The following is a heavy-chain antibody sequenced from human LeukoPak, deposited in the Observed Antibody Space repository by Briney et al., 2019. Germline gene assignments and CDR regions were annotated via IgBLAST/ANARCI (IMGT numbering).Heavy chain of an antibody. CDR2: IFTRGST. J-gene: IGHJ4*02. CDR1: GASISSHY. V-gene: IGHV4-4*07. D-gene: IGHD2-21*01. CDR3: AREEGGFHMGY. Sequence: SETPSLTCTVSGASISSHYWSWIRQPAGKGLEWIGRIFTRGSTNDNPSLRSRVTMSVDTPKNQFSLKLSSVTAADTAVYYCAREEGGFHMGYWGQGTLVTVSS.